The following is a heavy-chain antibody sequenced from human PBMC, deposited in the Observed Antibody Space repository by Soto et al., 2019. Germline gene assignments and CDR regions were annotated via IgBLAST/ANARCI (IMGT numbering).Heavy chain of an antibody. CDR1: GFSFSTYW. Sequence: EVQLVESGGGLVQPGGSLRLSCAASGFSFSTYWMTWVRQAPGKGLEWVANIKPDGSQKYYADSVKGRFTISRDNAKRSVYLQMDSVRVEDTALYVCAVRYADYWGQGALVTVSS. CDR2: IKPDGSQK. J-gene: IGHJ4*02. CDR3: AVRYADY. V-gene: IGHV3-7*01. D-gene: IGHD2-2*01.